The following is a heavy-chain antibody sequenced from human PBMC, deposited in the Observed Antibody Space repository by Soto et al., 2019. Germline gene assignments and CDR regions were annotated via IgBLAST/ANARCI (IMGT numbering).Heavy chain of an antibody. CDR3: ARCGISTTWCH. D-gene: IGHD2-8*02. CDR2: IKQDGSDK. V-gene: IGHV3-7*05. CDR1: GFNFSNYW. Sequence: GGSLRLSCVASGFNFSNYWMSWVRQTPGKGLEWVANIKQDGSDKYYVDSVKGRFTISRDNAKNSLYLQMNSLRADDTALYYCARCGISTTWCHRGQGILVTVSS. J-gene: IGHJ4*02.